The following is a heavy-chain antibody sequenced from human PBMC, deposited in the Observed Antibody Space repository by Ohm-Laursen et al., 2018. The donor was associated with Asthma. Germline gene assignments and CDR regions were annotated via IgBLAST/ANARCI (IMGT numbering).Heavy chain of an antibody. V-gene: IGHV4-30-4*02. CDR2: SHYDGTT. CDR1: GASIRSGGNY. Sequence: SDTLSLTCTVSGASIRSGGNYWSWIRQPPGKGLEWIGYSHYDGTTFYNPSLKSRVTISVDTSKNQFSLKLSSVTAADTAVYYCASGLMVALGMDVWGQGTTVTVSS. D-gene: IGHD2-15*01. J-gene: IGHJ6*02. CDR3: ASGLMVALGMDV.